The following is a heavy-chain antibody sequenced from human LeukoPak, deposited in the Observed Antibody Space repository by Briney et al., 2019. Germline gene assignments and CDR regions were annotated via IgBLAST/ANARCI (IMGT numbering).Heavy chain of an antibody. V-gene: IGHV3-15*01. J-gene: IGHJ4*02. CDR1: GFTFSNAW. Sequence: GGSLRLSCAASGFTFSNAWMSWVHQAPGKGLEGVGGIRTKTDGGTTDYAAPVKGRFTISRDDSKNTLYLQMNSLKTGDTAVYYCTTARNMVRGVIPLDYWGQGTLVTVSS. CDR3: TTARNMVRGVIPLDY. D-gene: IGHD3-10*01. CDR2: IRTKTDGGTT.